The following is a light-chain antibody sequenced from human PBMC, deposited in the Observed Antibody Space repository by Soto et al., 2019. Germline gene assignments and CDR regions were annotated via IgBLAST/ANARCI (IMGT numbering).Light chain of an antibody. CDR2: GAS. V-gene: IGKV3-20*01. Sequence: EIVLTQSPGTLSLSTGERATLSFRASQSVSSSYLAWYQQKPGQAPRLLIYGASSRATGIPDRFSGSGSGTDFTLTISRLEPEDFAVYYCQQYGSSPRFTFGPGTKVDIK. CDR1: QSVSSSY. CDR3: QQYGSSPRFT. J-gene: IGKJ3*01.